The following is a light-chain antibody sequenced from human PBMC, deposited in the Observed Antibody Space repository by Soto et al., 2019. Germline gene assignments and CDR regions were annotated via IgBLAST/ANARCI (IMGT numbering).Light chain of an antibody. CDR3: SAWDDSPSGHVV. CDR1: SSNIGSNT. CDR2: SNN. V-gene: IGLV1-44*01. Sequence: QSVLTQPPSASGTPGQRVTISCSGSSSNIGSNTVNWYQQLPGTAPKLLIYSNNQRPSGVPDRFSGSKSGTSASLAISGLQAEYGADYYCSAWDDSPSGHVVFGGGTKLTVL. J-gene: IGLJ2*01.